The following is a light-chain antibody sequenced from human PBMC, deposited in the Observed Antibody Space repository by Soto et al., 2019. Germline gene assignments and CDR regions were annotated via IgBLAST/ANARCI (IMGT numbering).Light chain of an antibody. Sequence: VGNGVTIPCPASQTITRYLTSYQKKPGKAPKHLTYRGSSLQSEGPSRFTGSGSATDFTRTISSLQPDEFATYYGQQTYNPPWTFGLGTKVDI. CDR1: QTITRY. J-gene: IGKJ1*01. CDR3: QQTYNPPWT. V-gene: IGKV1-39*01. CDR2: RGS.